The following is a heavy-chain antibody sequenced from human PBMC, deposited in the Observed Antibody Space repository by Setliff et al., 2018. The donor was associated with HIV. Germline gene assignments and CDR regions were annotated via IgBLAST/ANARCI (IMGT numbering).Heavy chain of an antibody. CDR3: ARGGPFLPFYFNF. D-gene: IGHD3-16*01. CDR2: INAGNGDT. CDR1: GYIFTNYV. Sequence: ASVKVSCKASGYIFTNYVIHWVRQAPGQRLEWLGWINAGNGDTRYSQKFQGRIYITRDTSATTVYMELSRLRSEDTGLYYCARGGPFLPFYFNFWGQGTLVTSPQ. J-gene: IGHJ4*02. V-gene: IGHV1-3*01.